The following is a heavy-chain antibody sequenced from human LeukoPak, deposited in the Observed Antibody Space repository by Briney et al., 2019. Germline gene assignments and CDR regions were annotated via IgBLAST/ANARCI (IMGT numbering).Heavy chain of an antibody. CDR1: GGSISSSNW. CDR2: IYHSGST. D-gene: IGHD2-15*01. CDR3: ARDIGSSTPRGDF. Sequence: SETLPLTCAVSGGSISSSNWWSWVRQPPGKGLEWIGEIYHSGSTNYNPSLKSRVTISVDKSKNHFSLNLSSVTAADTAMYYCARDIGSSTPRGDFWGQGTLVTVSS. J-gene: IGHJ4*02. V-gene: IGHV4-4*02.